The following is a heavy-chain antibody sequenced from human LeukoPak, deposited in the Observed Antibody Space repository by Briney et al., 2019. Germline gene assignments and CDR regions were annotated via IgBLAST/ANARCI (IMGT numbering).Heavy chain of an antibody. J-gene: IGHJ3*02. CDR3: ARPTDYDSSGGDAFIS. V-gene: IGHV5-51*01. Sequence: GESLKISCKGSGYSFTSYWIGWVRQMPGKGLEWMGIIYPGDSDTRYSPSFQGQVTISADKSISTAYLQWSSLKASDTAMYYCARPTDYDSSGGDAFISGAKGQWSPSLQ. CDR2: IYPGDSDT. CDR1: GYSFTSYW. D-gene: IGHD3-22*01.